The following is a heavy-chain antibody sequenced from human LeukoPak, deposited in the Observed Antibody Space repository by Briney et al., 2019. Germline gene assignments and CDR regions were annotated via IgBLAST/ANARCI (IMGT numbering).Heavy chain of an antibody. V-gene: IGHV3-15*01. CDR3: AKLTTELIVVFDY. J-gene: IGHJ4*02. CDR1: GFTFSNAW. D-gene: IGHD3-22*01. CDR2: IRSTTDGGTT. Sequence: KPGGSLRLSCAASGFTFSNAWMSWVRQAPGKGLEWVGRIRSTTDGGTTDYAAPVKGRFTISRDDSKNTLYLQMNSLRAEDTAVYYCAKLTTELIVVFDYWGQGTLVTVSS.